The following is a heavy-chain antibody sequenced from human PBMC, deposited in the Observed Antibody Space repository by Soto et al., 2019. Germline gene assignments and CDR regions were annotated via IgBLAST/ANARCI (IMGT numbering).Heavy chain of an antibody. CDR3: ARQGNGAEGFDY. CDR2: FYPGDSDT. D-gene: IGHD4-17*01. Sequence: SLNISCKGSGYYFPSYWIGWVRQMPGKGLEWMGIFYPGDSDTRYSPSFQGQVTISADRSISTAYLQWSSLKPSDTAMYYCARQGNGAEGFDYWGQGTMVTVSS. J-gene: IGHJ4*02. V-gene: IGHV5-51*01. CDR1: GYYFPSYW.